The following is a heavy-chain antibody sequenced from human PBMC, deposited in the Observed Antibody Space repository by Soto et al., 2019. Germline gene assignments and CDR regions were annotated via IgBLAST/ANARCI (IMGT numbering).Heavy chain of an antibody. Sequence: QVQLVQSGAEVKKPGASVKVSCKASGYTFTSYDINWVRQATGQGLEWMGWMNPNSGNTGYAQKFQGRVTMTRNTSVSTAYMELSSLRSEETAVYYCARERTGTTSMDVWGQGTTVTVSS. CDR2: MNPNSGNT. CDR1: GYTFTSYD. CDR3: ARERTGTTSMDV. J-gene: IGHJ6*02. D-gene: IGHD1-1*01. V-gene: IGHV1-8*01.